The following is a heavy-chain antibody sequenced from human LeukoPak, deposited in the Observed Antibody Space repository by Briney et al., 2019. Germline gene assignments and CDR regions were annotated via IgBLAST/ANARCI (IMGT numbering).Heavy chain of an antibody. CDR3: ARSDCSGGSCYSMDY. CDR1: GYTFTGYY. J-gene: IGHJ4*02. Sequence: ASVKVSCKASGYTFTGYYMHWVRQAPGQGLEWMGWINPNSGGTNYAQKFQGWVTMTGDTSISTAYMELSRLRSDDTAVYYCARSDCSGGSCYSMDYWGQGTLVTVSS. CDR2: INPNSGGT. V-gene: IGHV1-2*04. D-gene: IGHD2-15*01.